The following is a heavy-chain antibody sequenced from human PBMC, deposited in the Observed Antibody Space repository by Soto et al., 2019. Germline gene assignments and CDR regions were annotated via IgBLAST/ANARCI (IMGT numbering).Heavy chain of an antibody. J-gene: IGHJ4*02. V-gene: IGHV4-4*07. CDR1: GGSISSYY. D-gene: IGHD3-22*01. Sequence: SETLSLTCTVSGGSISSYYWSWIRQPAGKGLEWIGRIYTSGSTNYNPSLKSRVTMSVDTSKNQFSLKLSSVTAADTAVYYCARAVYYYDSSGYYYVDYWGQGTLVTVSS. CDR3: ARAVYYYDSSGYYYVDY. CDR2: IYTSGST.